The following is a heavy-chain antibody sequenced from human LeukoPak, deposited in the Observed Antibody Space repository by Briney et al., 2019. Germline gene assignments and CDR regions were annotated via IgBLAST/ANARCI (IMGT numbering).Heavy chain of an antibody. Sequence: SETLSLTCAVYGGSFSGYYWSWIRQPPGKGLEWIGEINHSGSTNYNPSLKSRVTISVDTSKNQFSLKLSSVTAADTAVYYCARDIFPPTIVVVPAFDPWGQGTLVTVSS. J-gene: IGHJ5*02. CDR2: INHSGST. V-gene: IGHV4-34*01. CDR1: GGSFSGYY. CDR3: ARDIFPPTIVVVPAFDP. D-gene: IGHD2-2*01.